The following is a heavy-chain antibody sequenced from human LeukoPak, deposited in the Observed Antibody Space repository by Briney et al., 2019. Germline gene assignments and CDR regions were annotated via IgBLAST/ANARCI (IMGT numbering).Heavy chain of an antibody. Sequence: XASVXVSCKASGYTFTGYYXHXXRQAPGQXLXXXXXXNPNSGGTNYAQKFXXXXTXXXDTSISTAYMELSRLRSDXTAVYYCARVATSTVYYGMDVWGQGTTVTVSS. J-gene: IGHJ6*02. CDR2: XNPNSGGT. CDR3: ARVATSTVYYGMDV. D-gene: IGHD5-12*01. CDR1: GYTFTGYY. V-gene: IGHV1-2*02.